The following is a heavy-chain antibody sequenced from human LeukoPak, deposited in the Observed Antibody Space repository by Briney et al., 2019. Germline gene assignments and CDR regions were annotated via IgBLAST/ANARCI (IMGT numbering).Heavy chain of an antibody. J-gene: IGHJ6*02. V-gene: IGHV5-51*01. Sequence: GESLKISCKGSGYTFTSHWIGWVRQMPGKGLEWMGIIYPGDSDTRYSPSFQGQVTISADKSISTAYLQWGSLKASDTAIYYCARLGYCSSASCYYGMDVWGQGTTVTVSS. CDR2: IYPGDSDT. D-gene: IGHD2-2*01. CDR1: GYTFTSHW. CDR3: ARLGYCSSASCYYGMDV.